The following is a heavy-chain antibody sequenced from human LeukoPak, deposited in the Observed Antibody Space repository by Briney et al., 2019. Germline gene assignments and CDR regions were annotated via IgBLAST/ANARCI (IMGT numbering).Heavy chain of an antibody. CDR3: ARQDSSGPRRAFDI. D-gene: IGHD3-22*01. Sequence: GSLRLSCAASGFTFSNAWMSWIRQPPGKGLEWIGYIYYSGSTNYNPSLKSRVTTSVDTSKNQFSLKLSSVTAADTAVYYCARQDSSGPRRAFDIWGQGTMVTVSS. V-gene: IGHV4-59*08. J-gene: IGHJ3*02. CDR2: IYYSGST. CDR1: GFTFSNAW.